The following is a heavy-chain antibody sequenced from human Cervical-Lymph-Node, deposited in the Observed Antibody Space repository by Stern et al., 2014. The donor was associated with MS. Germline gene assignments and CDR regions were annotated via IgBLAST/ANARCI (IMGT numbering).Heavy chain of an antibody. CDR1: GFTFSSYA. V-gene: IGHV3-23*04. J-gene: IGHJ4*02. Sequence: VQLVESGGTLVQPGGSLRLSCEASGFTFSSYAMSWVRQAPGQGLEWVSVISGSDGSTFYADSVKGRFTISRDNSKNTLFLQMNSLRAEDTAVYYCAKVYGSGPFDYWGQGTLVTVSS. CDR3: AKVYGSGPFDY. CDR2: ISGSDGST. D-gene: IGHD6-19*01.